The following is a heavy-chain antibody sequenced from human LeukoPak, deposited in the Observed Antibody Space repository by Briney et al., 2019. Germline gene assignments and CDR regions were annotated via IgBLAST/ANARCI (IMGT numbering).Heavy chain of an antibody. CDR3: ARGIISGSYYYYPMDV. J-gene: IGHJ6*02. D-gene: IGHD6-19*01. Sequence: GGSLRLSCAASGFTFSNYAMHWVRQAPGKGLEWVTDISYDGRNKYYADSVKGRFTISRDNSKSTLYLQMNSLRAEDTAVYYCARGIISGSYYYYPMDVWGQGTTVTVSS. CDR1: GFTFSNYA. V-gene: IGHV3-30*04. CDR2: ISYDGRNK.